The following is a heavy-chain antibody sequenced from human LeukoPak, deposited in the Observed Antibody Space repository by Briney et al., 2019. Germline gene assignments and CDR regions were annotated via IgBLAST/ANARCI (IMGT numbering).Heavy chain of an antibody. Sequence: GGSLRLSCEVSGFTFSGFWMSWSRQAPGKGLEWVASINSDGSEGYYADVVKGRFTIPRDNAKNSLYLQINSLRAEDTAVYYCARSSYSSSSSVWGQGTMVTVSS. V-gene: IGHV3-7*03. CDR1: GFTFSGFW. CDR3: ARSSYSSSSSV. J-gene: IGHJ3*01. D-gene: IGHD6-6*01. CDR2: INSDGSEG.